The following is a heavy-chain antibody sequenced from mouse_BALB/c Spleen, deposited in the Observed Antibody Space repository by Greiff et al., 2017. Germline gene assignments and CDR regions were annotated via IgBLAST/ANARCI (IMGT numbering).Heavy chain of an antibody. Sequence: EVKLVESGGDLVKPGGSLKLSCAASGFTFSSYGMSWVRQTPDKRLEWVATISSGGSYTYYPDSVKGRFTISRDNAKNTLYLQMSSLKSEDTAMYYCARHEDRYDRYWYFDVWGAGTTVTVSS. CDR2: ISSGGSYT. J-gene: IGHJ1*01. V-gene: IGHV5-6*01. CDR1: GFTFSSYG. D-gene: IGHD2-14*01. CDR3: ARHEDRYDRYWYFDV.